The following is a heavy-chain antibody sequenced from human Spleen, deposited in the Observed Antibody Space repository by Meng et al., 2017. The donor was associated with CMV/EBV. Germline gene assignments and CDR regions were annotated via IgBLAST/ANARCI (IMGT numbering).Heavy chain of an antibody. CDR1: GGTFNNYA. D-gene: IGHD3-3*01. V-gene: IGHV1-69*05. CDR3: ARRFLEWSFDY. CDR2: IIPILGTA. J-gene: IGHJ4*02. Sequence: SCKASGGTFNNYAIGWVRQAPGEGLEWMGGIIPILGTANYAQNFQGRLTITTDESTSTVYMELSSLRSEDTAVYYCARRFLEWSFDYWGQGTLVTVSS.